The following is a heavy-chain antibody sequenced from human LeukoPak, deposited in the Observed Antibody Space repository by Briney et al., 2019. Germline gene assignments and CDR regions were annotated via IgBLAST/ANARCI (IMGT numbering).Heavy chain of an antibody. CDR2: IQGSGGIR. J-gene: IGHJ3*02. Sequence: GGSLRLSCIGSGFPFSAYAMTWVRQAPGKGLEWVSSIQGSGGIRGYADSVQGRFTISRDNSKNTLFLQMNSLRGEDTAVYYCGRDPNGDYIGAFEMWGPGALVTVSS. D-gene: IGHD4-17*01. V-gene: IGHV3-23*01. CDR1: GFPFSAYA. CDR3: GRDPNGDYIGAFEM.